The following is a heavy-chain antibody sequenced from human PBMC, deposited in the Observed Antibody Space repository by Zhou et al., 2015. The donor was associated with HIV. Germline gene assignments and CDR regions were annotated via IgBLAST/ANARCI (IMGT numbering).Heavy chain of an antibody. V-gene: IGHV1-69*06. CDR2: IIPIFGAA. D-gene: IGHD6-6*01. CDR1: GGTFSSHG. CDR3: ARDRGGATRPGWRYFDL. Sequence: LMQSGTEVTKPGSSVKVSCKVSGGTFSSHGISWVRQAPGQGLEWVGEIIPIFGAADYAQNFKGRVTITADRSTSTAYMELRSLRSEDTAVYYCARDRGGATRPGWRYFDLWGRGTLVSVSS. J-gene: IGHJ2*01.